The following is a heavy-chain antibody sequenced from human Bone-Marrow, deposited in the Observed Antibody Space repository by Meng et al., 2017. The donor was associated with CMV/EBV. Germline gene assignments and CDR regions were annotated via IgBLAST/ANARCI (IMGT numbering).Heavy chain of an antibody. Sequence: ASGKVSCKASGYTFTSYGISWVRQAPGQGLEWMGWISAYNGNTNYAQKLQGRVTMTTDTSTSTAYMELRSLRSDDTAVYYSARAARPRFRFDPWGQGTLVTVSS. J-gene: IGHJ5*02. CDR2: ISAYNGNT. V-gene: IGHV1-18*01. D-gene: IGHD6-6*01. CDR1: GYTFTSYG. CDR3: ARAARPRFRFDP.